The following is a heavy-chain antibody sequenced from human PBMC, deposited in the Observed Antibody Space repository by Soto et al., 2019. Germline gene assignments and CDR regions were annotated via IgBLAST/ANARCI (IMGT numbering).Heavy chain of an antibody. CDR3: ARYRGSYLLDFDI. CDR2: INPSGGST. Sequence: ASVKVSCKASGYTSTSYYMHWVRQAPGQGLEWMGIINPSGGSTSHAQKFQGRVTMTRDTSTSTVYMELSSLRSEDTAVYYCARYRGSYLLDFDIWGQVPMVTFSS. D-gene: IGHD1-26*01. V-gene: IGHV1-46*01. CDR1: GYTSTSYY. J-gene: IGHJ3*02.